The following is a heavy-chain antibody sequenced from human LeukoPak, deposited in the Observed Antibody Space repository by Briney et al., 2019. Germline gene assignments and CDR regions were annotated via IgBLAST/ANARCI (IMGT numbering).Heavy chain of an antibody. CDR1: GFTFSSYG. V-gene: IGHV3-33*01. J-gene: IGHJ5*02. CDR3: ARDPGGSSSTCFDP. D-gene: IGHD6-6*01. Sequence: GRSLRLSCAASGFTFSSYGVHWVRQAPGKGLEWVAVIWYDGSHKYYADSVKGRFTISRDNSKDTLFLQMNSLRAEDTAIYYCARDPGGSSSTCFDPWGQGTLVTVSS. CDR2: IWYDGSHK.